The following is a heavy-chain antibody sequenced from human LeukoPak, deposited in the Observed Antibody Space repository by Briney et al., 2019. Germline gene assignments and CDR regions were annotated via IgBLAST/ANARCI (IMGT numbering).Heavy chain of an antibody. CDR2: IHFGGTT. D-gene: IGHD4-23*01. V-gene: IGHV3-53*01. CDR3: ARDGSRWPFEY. CDR1: GFTVSTSY. Sequence: PGGSLRLSCAASGFTVSTSYMSWVRQAPGKGLEWVSSIHFGGTTYYAGSVKGRFTVSRDNSKNTLYLQMNSLRAEDTALYYCARDGSRWPFEYWGQGTLVTVSS. J-gene: IGHJ4*02.